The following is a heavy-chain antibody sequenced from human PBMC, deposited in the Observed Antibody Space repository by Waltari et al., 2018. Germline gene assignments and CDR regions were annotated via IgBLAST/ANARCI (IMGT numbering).Heavy chain of an antibody. CDR1: GFPFSRFS. CDR2: FSRDGVTT. D-gene: IGHD6-19*01. J-gene: IGHJ4*02. CDR3: ARIDGSGWYGS. Sequence: EVQMVESGGGLFQPGGSLRLSCAASGFPFSRFSMHWVRQAPGKGLEYVSAFSRDGVTTYYANSVKGRFTISRDNSKNTLYLQMGSLRAEDMAVYYCARIDGSGWYGSWGQGTLVTVSS. V-gene: IGHV3-64*01.